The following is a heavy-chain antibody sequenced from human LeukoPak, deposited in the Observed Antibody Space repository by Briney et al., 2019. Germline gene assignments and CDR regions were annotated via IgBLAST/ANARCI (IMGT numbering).Heavy chain of an antibody. CDR3: ARDRDSEYYDSSGYYYFDY. CDR1: GYTFTGYY. V-gene: IGHV1-2*02. D-gene: IGHD3-22*01. Sequence: GASVKVSCKASGYTFTGYYMHWVRQAPGQGLEWMGWINPNSGGTNYAQKFQGRVTMTRDTSISTAYMELSRLRSGDTAVYYCARDRDSEYYDSSGYYYFDYWGQGTLVTVSS. J-gene: IGHJ4*02. CDR2: INPNSGGT.